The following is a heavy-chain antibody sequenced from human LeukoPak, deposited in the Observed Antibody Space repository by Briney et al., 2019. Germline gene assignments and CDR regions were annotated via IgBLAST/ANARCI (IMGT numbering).Heavy chain of an antibody. J-gene: IGHJ4*02. Sequence: GGSLRLSCAASGFTFSRNAMTWVRQAPGMGLEWVSSVIDSGKDAYYAGSVKGRFTISRDNSKGTLYLQMNSLRVEDTAVYYCAKGVVDRGADCWGQGTLVTVSS. D-gene: IGHD2-21*01. CDR3: AKGVVDRGADC. CDR2: VIDSGKDA. CDR1: GFTFSRNA. V-gene: IGHV3-23*01.